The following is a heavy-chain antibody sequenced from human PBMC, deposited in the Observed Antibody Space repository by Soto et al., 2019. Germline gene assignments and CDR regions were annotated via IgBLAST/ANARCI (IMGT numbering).Heavy chain of an antibody. V-gene: IGHV4-31*03. D-gene: IGHD7-27*01. CDR1: GGSISSGNYY. J-gene: IGHJ4*02. CDR3: ARRLGTAGSFDY. Sequence: LSLTCTVSGGSISSGNYYWSWIRQHPGKGLEWTGYIYYGASTYYNPSLKSRVAISVNASKNQFSLTLTSVSDADTAVYYCARRLGTAGSFDYWGQGTLVTVSS. CDR2: IYYGAST.